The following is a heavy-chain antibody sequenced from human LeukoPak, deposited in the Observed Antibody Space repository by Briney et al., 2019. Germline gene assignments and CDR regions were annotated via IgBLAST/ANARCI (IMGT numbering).Heavy chain of an antibody. CDR2: INPNSGGT. D-gene: IGHD2-2*01. CDR1: GYTFTGYY. CDR3: ARDLPEEYQLQHTQFDY. V-gene: IGHV1-2*02. J-gene: IGHJ4*02. Sequence: ASVKVSCKASGYTFTGYYMHWVRQAPGQGLEWMGWINPNSGGTNYAQKFQGRVTMTRDTSISTAYMELSRLRSDDAAVYYYARDLPEEYQLQHTQFDYWGQGTLVTVSS.